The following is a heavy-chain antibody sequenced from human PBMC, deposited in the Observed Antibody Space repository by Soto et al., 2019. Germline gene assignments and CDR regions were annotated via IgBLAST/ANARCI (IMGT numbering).Heavy chain of an antibody. Sequence: QVHLLQSGAEVKKPGSSVKVSCTASGGSFTRYSLSWVRQAPGQGLEWVGGIVPLFGTTNYAQRFRGRVKITAEESTSTASMELSSLSSDDTAVYYCARPEERGYSSDHHYYYALDVWGQGTSVTVTS. V-gene: IGHV1-69*01. CDR3: ARPEERGYSSDHHYYYALDV. D-gene: IGHD3-22*01. CDR1: GGSFTRYS. CDR2: IVPLFGTT. J-gene: IGHJ6*02.